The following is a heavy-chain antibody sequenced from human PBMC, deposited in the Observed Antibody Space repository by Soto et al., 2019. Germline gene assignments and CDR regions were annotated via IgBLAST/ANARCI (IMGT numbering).Heavy chain of an antibody. CDR2: IFYSGSA. CDR3: ARSTYSYGFNL. V-gene: IGHV4-30-4*01. J-gene: IGHJ5*02. CDR1: GGSVSSDDHY. D-gene: IGHD5-18*01. Sequence: QVQLQESDPGLVKPSQTLSLSCTVSGGSVSSDDHYWNWIRQPPGKGLEWIGYIFYSGSAYYNPSLQRRVTISVDTSNNQFSLKLNSVTAADTAMYYCARSTYSYGFNLWGQGTLVTVSS.